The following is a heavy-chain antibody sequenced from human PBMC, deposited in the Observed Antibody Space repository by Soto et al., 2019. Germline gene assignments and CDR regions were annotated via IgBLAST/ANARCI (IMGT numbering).Heavy chain of an antibody. Sequence: ASGKVSCKVSGYTIAELSMHWVRQSPGKGLEWMGGFDPEDGETIYAQKFQGRVTITGDTSTATAYMELSSLRSEDTAVYYCAAGTTVTTDYYVMDVWGQGSSVTVSS. V-gene: IGHV1-24*01. CDR2: FDPEDGET. D-gene: IGHD4-17*01. J-gene: IGHJ6*02. CDR1: GYTIAELS. CDR3: AAGTTVTTDYYVMDV.